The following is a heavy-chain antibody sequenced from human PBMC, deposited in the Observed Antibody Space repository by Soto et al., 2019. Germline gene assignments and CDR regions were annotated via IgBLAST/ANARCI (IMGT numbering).Heavy chain of an antibody. V-gene: IGHV3-11*05. Sequence: QVQLVESGGGLVKPGGSLRLSCAASGFTFSDYYMSWIRQAPGKGLEWVSYISSSSSYTNYADSVKGRFTISRDNAKNPXXLQMNSLRAEDTAVYYCARAWCRSTSCYEAYGMDVWGQGTTVTVSS. D-gene: IGHD2-2*01. CDR3: ARAWCRSTSCYEAYGMDV. CDR1: GFTFSDYY. CDR2: ISSSSSYT. J-gene: IGHJ6*02.